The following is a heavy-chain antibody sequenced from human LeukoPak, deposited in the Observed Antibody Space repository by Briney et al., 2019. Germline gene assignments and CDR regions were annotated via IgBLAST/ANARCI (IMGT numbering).Heavy chain of an antibody. D-gene: IGHD3-3*01. CDR2: IYPDDSDT. J-gene: IGHJ3*02. CDR1: GYSFTSYW. CDR3: ARRGVYDFSTGYYRGPYDAFDI. V-gene: IGHV5-51*01. Sequence: KFGESLKISCKGSGYSFTSYWIGWVRQMPGKGLEWMGIIYPDDSDTRYSPSFQGQVTISADKAISTAYLQWSSLKASDTAMYFCARRGVYDFSTGYYRGPYDAFDIWGQGTMVTVSS.